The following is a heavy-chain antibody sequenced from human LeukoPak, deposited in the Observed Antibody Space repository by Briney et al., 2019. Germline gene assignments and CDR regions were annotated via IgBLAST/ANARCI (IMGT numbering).Heavy chain of an antibody. CDR2: IIPIFGTA. V-gene: IGHV1-69*05. D-gene: IGHD3-3*01. CDR1: GGTFSSYA. J-gene: IGHJ4*02. Sequence: ASVKVSCKASGGTFSSYAISWVRQAPGQGLEWMGRIIPIFGTANYAQKFQGRVTITTDESTSTAYMELSSLRSEDTAVYYCARESITIFGVVITSFDYWGQGTLVTVSS. CDR3: ARESITIFGVVITSFDY.